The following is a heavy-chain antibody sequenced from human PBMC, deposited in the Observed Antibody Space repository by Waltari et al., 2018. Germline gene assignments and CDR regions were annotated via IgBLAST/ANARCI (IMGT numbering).Heavy chain of an antibody. D-gene: IGHD1-1*01. J-gene: IGHJ6*03. CDR3: ARDPAPEGGTGTNYYYYMDV. CDR1: GYTFTSYY. CDR2: INPSGGST. V-gene: IGHV1-46*01. Sequence: QVQLVQSGAEVKKPGASVKVSCKASGYTFTSYYMHWVRQAPGQGLEWMGIINPSGGSTSYAQKFQGRVTMTRDTSTSTVYMELSSLRSEDTAVYYCARDPAPEGGTGTNYYYYMDVWGKGTTVTISS.